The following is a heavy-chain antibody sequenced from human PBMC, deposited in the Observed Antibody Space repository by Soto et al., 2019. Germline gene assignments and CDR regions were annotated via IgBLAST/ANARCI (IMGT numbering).Heavy chain of an antibody. CDR2: FDPEDGET. J-gene: IGHJ4*02. V-gene: IGHV1-24*01. D-gene: IGHD5-18*01. CDR1: GYTLTELS. CDR3: ATVILVDTAMGGYYFDY. Sequence: ASVKVSCKVSGYTLTELSMHWVRQAPGKGLEGMGGFDPEDGETIYAQKFQGRVTMTEDTSTDTAYMELSSLRSEDTAVYYCATVILVDTAMGGYYFDYWGQGTLVTVSS.